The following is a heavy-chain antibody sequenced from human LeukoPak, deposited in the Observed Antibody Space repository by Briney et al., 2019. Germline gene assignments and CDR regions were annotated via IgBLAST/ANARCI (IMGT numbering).Heavy chain of an antibody. CDR3: ARHYSSSWLDAFDI. Sequence: SETLSLTCTVSRGSISSYYWSWIRQPPGKGLEWVGYIYYSGSTNYNPSLKSRVTISVDTSKNQFSLRLSSVTAADTAVYYCARHYSSSWLDAFDIWGQGTMVTVSS. J-gene: IGHJ3*02. CDR2: IYYSGST. D-gene: IGHD6-13*01. V-gene: IGHV4-59*08. CDR1: RGSISSYY.